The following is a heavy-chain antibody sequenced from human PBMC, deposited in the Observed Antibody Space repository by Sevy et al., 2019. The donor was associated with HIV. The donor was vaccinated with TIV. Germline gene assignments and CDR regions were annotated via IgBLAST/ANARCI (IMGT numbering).Heavy chain of an antibody. V-gene: IGHV3-11*01. CDR2: ISSRGSTI. CDR3: ARVRYNYGSYYFDH. J-gene: IGHJ4*02. CDR1: GFTFSDNY. D-gene: IGHD5-18*01. Sequence: GGSLRLSCAASGFTFSDNYMSWIRQAPGKGLEWVSYISSRGSTIYYADSVKGRFTISRDNANNSLFLQMKGLGAEDTAVYYCARVRYNYGSYYFDHWGQGTLVTVSS.